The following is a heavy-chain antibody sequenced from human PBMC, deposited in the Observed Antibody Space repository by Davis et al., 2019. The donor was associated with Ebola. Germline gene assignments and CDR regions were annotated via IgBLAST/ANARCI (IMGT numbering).Heavy chain of an antibody. Sequence: GGSLRLSCAASGFTFSSYWMSWVRQAPGKGLEWVASIKQDGSEKYYVDSVKGRFTIFRDNGKNTLYLQLHSLTAEDTAVYYCARGPAVTGTGNSFDLWGQGTGVTISS. J-gene: IGHJ3*01. CDR1: GFTFSSYW. V-gene: IGHV3-7*01. CDR2: IKQDGSEK. D-gene: IGHD1-1*01. CDR3: ARGPAVTGTGNSFDL.